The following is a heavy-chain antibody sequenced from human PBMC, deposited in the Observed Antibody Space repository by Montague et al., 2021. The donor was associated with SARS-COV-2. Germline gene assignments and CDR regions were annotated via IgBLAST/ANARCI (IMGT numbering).Heavy chain of an antibody. V-gene: IGHV4-59*12. Sequence: SETLSLTCTVSGGSISSYYWSWIRQPPGKGLEWIGYIYYSGSTNYNPPLKSRVTISVDTSKNQFSLKLTSVTAADTAVYFCAREGAVVGARRTFDIWGQGTMVTVSS. J-gene: IGHJ3*02. D-gene: IGHD1-26*01. CDR3: AREGAVVGARRTFDI. CDR1: GGSISSYY. CDR2: IYYSGST.